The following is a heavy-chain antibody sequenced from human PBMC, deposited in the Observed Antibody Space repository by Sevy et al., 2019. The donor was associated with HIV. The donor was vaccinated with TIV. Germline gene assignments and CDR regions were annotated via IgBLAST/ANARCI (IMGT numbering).Heavy chain of an antibody. CDR2: MNPNSGNT. CDR3: ARGEGLAYCGGDCWGGY. Sequence: ASVNVSCKASGYTFTSYDINWVRQATGQGLEWMGWMNPNSGNTGYAQKFQGRVTMTRNTSISTAYMELSSLRSEDTAVYYCARGEGLAYCGGDCWGGYWGQGTLVTVSS. CDR1: GYTFTSYD. D-gene: IGHD2-21*02. J-gene: IGHJ4*02. V-gene: IGHV1-8*01.